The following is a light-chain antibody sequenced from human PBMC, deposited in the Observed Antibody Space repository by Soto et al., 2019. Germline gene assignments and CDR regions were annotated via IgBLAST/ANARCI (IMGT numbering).Light chain of an antibody. V-gene: IGKV1-5*03. CDR1: QSISDS. CDR2: EAS. Sequence: DIQMTQSPSTLSESVGDRVTITCRASQSISDSLDWYQQKPGKAPKLLIYEASSLKSGVPSRFSGSRSGTEYTLTISSLQPDYFATYYCQQYNGYWTFGQGTKVEIK. CDR3: QQYNGYWT. J-gene: IGKJ1*01.